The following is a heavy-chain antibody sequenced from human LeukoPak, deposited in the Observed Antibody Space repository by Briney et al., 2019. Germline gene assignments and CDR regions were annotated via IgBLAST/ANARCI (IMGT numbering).Heavy chain of an antibody. Sequence: GASVKVSCKASGYTFTGYYMHWVRQAPGQGLEWMGWINPNSGGTNYAQKFQGRVTMTRDTSISTAYMELSRLRSDDTAVYYCARDHKTLYLNDFWSGLYGMDVWGQGTTVTVSS. CDR1: GYTFTGYY. CDR3: ARDHKTLYLNDFWSGLYGMDV. D-gene: IGHD3-3*01. V-gene: IGHV1-2*02. J-gene: IGHJ6*02. CDR2: INPNSGGT.